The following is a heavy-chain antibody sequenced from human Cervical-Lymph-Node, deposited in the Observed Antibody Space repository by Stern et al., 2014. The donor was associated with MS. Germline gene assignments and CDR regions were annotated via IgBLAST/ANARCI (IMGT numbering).Heavy chain of an antibody. D-gene: IGHD4-11*01. CDR2: IWYDGSKK. Sequence: DQLVESGGGVVQPGRSLRLSCAASGFTFSSYGMHWVRQAPGKGLEWVAVIWYDGSKKYYEASVKGRFTISGDKSRNTLHLHINSLRADDTAVYYCARADGTITSDYWGQGTLVTVSS. J-gene: IGHJ4*02. V-gene: IGHV3-33*01. CDR1: GFTFSSYG. CDR3: ARADGTITSDY.